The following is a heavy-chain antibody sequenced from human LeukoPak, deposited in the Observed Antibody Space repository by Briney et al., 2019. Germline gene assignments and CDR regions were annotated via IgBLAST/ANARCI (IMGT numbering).Heavy chain of an antibody. CDR3: TITEDNWFDP. CDR1: GFTFSDYY. D-gene: IGHD1-14*01. J-gene: IGHJ5*02. V-gene: IGHV3-11*04. Sequence: GGSLRLSCAASGFTFSDYYMSWIRQAPGKGLEWVSYISKGGRTIFYADSVKGRFTISRDNAKNSLFLQMNSLRAEDTAVYYCTITEDNWFDPWGQGTLVTVSS. CDR2: ISKGGRTI.